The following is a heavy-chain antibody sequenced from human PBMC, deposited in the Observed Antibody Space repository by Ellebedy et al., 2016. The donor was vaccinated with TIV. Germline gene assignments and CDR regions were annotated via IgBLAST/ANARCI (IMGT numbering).Heavy chain of an antibody. CDR3: ATDLHPFTRGWGY. V-gene: IGHV3-7*01. J-gene: IGHJ4*02. Sequence: GGSLRLSCAASGFTFSQYWMNWVRQAPGKGLEWVAFINPDGSKKYYADSVKGRFTISRDSAKNSLYLQMNGLRVEDTGIYYCATDLHPFTRGWGYWGQGTLVTVSS. CDR2: INPDGSKK. D-gene: IGHD3-10*01. CDR1: GFTFSQYW.